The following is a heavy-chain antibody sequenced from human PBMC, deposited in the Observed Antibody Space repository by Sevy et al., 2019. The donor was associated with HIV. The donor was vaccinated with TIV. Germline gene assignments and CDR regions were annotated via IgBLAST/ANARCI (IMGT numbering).Heavy chain of an antibody. J-gene: IGHJ3*02. Sequence: ASVKVSCKASGYTFTGYYMNWVRQAPGQGLEWMGWINPNSSDTQDLEKFLGRVTMTRDTSISTAYMQQSSLRSDDTAVYYCARDFLAVTSIPSDAFDIWGQGTMVTVSS. V-gene: IGHV1-2*02. CDR2: INPNSSDT. D-gene: IGHD2-21*02. CDR3: ARDFLAVTSIPSDAFDI. CDR1: GYTFTGYY.